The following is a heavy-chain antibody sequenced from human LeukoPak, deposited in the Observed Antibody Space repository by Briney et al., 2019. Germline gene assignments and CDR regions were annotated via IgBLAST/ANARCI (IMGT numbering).Heavy chain of an antibody. D-gene: IGHD3-16*01. V-gene: IGHV3-30*04. Sequence: PGGSLRLSCAASGFTFSSYAMHWVRQAPGKGLEWVAVISYDGSNKYYADSVKGRFTISRDNSKNTLYLQMNSLRAEDTAVYYCARELGQPWGAADYWGQGTLVTVSS. CDR2: ISYDGSNK. CDR1: GFTFSSYA. J-gene: IGHJ4*02. CDR3: ARELGQPWGAADY.